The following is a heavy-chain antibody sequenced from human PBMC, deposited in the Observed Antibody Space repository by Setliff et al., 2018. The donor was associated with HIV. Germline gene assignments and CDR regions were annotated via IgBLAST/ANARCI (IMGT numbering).Heavy chain of an antibody. Sequence: ASETLSLTCSVSGGSISSTSYYWSWIRQPPGKGLEWIGSIYYSGNTYYNPSLKSRVTISVDTSKNQFSLKLSSVTAADTAVYYCARARGRIAAAGRPYFDYWGQGTLVTVPQ. CDR3: ARARGRIAAAGRPYFDY. V-gene: IGHV4-39*01. CDR1: GGSISSTSYY. J-gene: IGHJ4*02. D-gene: IGHD6-13*01. CDR2: IYYSGNT.